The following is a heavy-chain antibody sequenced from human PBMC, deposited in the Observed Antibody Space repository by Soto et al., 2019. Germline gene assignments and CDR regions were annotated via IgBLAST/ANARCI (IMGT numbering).Heavy chain of an antibody. D-gene: IGHD2-15*01. V-gene: IGHV2-5*02. Sequence: QITLKESGPTLVKPTQTLTLTCTFSGFSVSTSGVGVAWIRQPPGKALEWLALIYWDGDERYSPFLQSRVTITKDTSKNQVVLTMNNMDPVDTATYYCAHKGGRGAGMDVWGQGTTVTVSS. J-gene: IGHJ6*02. CDR2: IYWDGDE. CDR1: GFSVSTSGVG. CDR3: AHKGGRGAGMDV.